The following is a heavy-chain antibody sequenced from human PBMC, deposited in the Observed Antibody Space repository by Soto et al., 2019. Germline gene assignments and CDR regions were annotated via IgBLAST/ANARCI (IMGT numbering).Heavy chain of an antibody. CDR3: VRVSSGYDPCY. D-gene: IGHD5-12*01. CDR1: GFIFSSYS. J-gene: IGHJ4*02. Sequence: PGGSLRLSCAASGFIFSSYSMNWVRQAPGKGLEWVSSISSSSTYIYYADSVKGRFTISRDNAKNSLFLQMNSLRAEDTAVYYCVRVSSGYDPCYWGQGTLVTVSS. CDR2: ISSSSTYI. V-gene: IGHV3-21*01.